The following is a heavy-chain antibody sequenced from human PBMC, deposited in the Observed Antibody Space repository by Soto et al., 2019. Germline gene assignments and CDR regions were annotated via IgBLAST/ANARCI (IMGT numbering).Heavy chain of an antibody. V-gene: IGHV4-59*08. CDR3: ARRYGSCFDY. Sequence: QVQLQESGPGLVKPSETLSLTCTVSGGSISSYYWSWIRQPPGKGLEWIGYIYYSGSTNFNPSLKSRLTISVDTSNNQFTLMLSSVTAADPAVSYCARRYGSCFDYWGQGTLVTVSS. J-gene: IGHJ4*02. CDR2: IYYSGST. D-gene: IGHD5-18*01. CDR1: GGSISSYY.